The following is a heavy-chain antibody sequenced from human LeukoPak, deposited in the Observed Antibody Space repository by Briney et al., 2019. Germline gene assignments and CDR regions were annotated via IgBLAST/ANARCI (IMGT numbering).Heavy chain of an antibody. J-gene: IGHJ6*03. CDR2: IIPIFGTA. CDR1: GGTFSSYA. D-gene: IGHD3-3*01. V-gene: IGHV1-69*13. Sequence: ASVKVSCKASGGTFSSYAISWVRQAPEQGLEWMGGIIPIFGTANYAQKFQGRVTITADESTSTAYMELSSLRSEDTAVYYCAREELRFLEWPLYYYMDVWGKGTTVTVSS. CDR3: AREELRFLEWPLYYYMDV.